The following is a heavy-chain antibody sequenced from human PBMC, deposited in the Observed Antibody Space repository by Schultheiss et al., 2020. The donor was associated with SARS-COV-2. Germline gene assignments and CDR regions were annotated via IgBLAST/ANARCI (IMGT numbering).Heavy chain of an antibody. V-gene: IGHV4-59*01. D-gene: IGHD6-19*01. CDR2: VYYSGST. CDR1: GGAISTYY. Sequence: SETLSLTCTVSGGAISTYYGSWIRQPPGKGLEWIGNVYYSGSTNYNPSLKSRVSMSVDTSTKEFSLYLNSVSAADTAVYYCAREYSSGWYKGWFDPWGQGTLVTVSS. CDR3: AREYSSGWYKGWFDP. J-gene: IGHJ5*02.